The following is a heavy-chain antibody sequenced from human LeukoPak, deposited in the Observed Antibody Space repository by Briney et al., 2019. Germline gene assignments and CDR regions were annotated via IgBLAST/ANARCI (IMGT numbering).Heavy chain of an antibody. V-gene: IGHV1-8*01. Sequence: GASVKVSCKASGYTFTSYDINWLRQATGQGLEWMGWMNPNSGNTGYAQKFQGRVTMTRNTSISTAYMELSSLRSEDTAVYYCARGIRAPYYDFWSGYKYYYYGMDVWGQGTTVTVSS. J-gene: IGHJ6*02. D-gene: IGHD3-3*01. CDR1: GYTFTSYD. CDR3: ARGIRAPYYDFWSGYKYYYYGMDV. CDR2: MNPNSGNT.